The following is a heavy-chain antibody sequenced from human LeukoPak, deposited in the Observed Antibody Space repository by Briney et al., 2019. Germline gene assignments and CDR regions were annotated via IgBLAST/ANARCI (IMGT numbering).Heavy chain of an antibody. V-gene: IGHV1-2*02. CDR1: GYTFTGYY. Sequence: GASVKVSCKASGYTFTGYYMHWVRQAPGQGLEWMGWINPNSGGTNYAQKLQGRVTVTRDTSISTAYMELTRLRSDDTAVYYCARGEVLHSLDYWGQGTLVTVSS. D-gene: IGHD1-26*01. CDR3: ARGEVLHSLDY. CDR2: INPNSGGT. J-gene: IGHJ4*02.